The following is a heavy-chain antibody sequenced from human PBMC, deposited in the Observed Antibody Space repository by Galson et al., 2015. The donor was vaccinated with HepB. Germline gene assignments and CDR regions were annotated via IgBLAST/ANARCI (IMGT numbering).Heavy chain of an antibody. CDR3: GRTSGSYFPFNY. CDR1: GDSVSNNSAA. V-gene: IGHV6-1*01. D-gene: IGHD1-26*01. J-gene: IGHJ4*02. Sequence: CAISGDSVSNNSAAWNWIRQSPSRGLEWLGRTYYRSKWYNDYGISTKSRITINPDTSKNQFSLQLNSVTPEDTAVYYCGRTSGSYFPFNYWGQGTLVTVSS. CDR2: TYYRSKWYN.